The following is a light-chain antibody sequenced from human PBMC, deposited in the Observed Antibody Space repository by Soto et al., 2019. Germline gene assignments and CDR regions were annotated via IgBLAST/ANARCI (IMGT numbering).Light chain of an antibody. CDR3: SAYAGSNNFV. V-gene: IGLV1-40*01. Sequence: QPVLTQPPSVSGAPGQRVSISCTGSSTNIGAGYGVHWYQQRPGTAPKLLIVGNTIRPSGVPDRFSGSKSGNTASLTVSGLQTEDEADYYCSAYAGSNNFVFGSGTKLTVL. CDR2: GNT. CDR1: STNIGAGYG. J-gene: IGLJ1*01.